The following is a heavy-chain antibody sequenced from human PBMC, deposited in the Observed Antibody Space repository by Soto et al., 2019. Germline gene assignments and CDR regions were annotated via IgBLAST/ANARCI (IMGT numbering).Heavy chain of an antibody. V-gene: IGHV4-59*08. Sequence: QVQLQESGPGLVKPSETLSLSCTVSGGSISSYYWSWFRQSPGKRMEWIGYVHHSWGSSYNPSLQSRVAISLDTAKSQFSLRVTSVTATDTAVYYCARQGFVPLHGLVDVWGQGTRVTVSS. CDR3: ARQGFVPLHGLVDV. CDR2: VHHSWGS. CDR1: GGSISSYY. J-gene: IGHJ6*02. D-gene: IGHD3-10*01.